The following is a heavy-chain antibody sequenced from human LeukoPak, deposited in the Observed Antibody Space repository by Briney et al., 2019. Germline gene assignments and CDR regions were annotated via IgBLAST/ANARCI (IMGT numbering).Heavy chain of an antibody. CDR2: INPNSGGT. CDR1: GYTFTGYY. CDR3: ARERIGDERYFDYWGQERYFDY. Sequence: ASVKVSCKASGYTFTGYYMHWVRQAPGQGLEWMGWINPNSGGTNYAQKFQGRVTMTRDTSISTAYMELSRLRSDDTAVYYCARERIGDERYFDYWGQERYFDYWGQGTLVTVSS. J-gene: IGHJ4*02. V-gene: IGHV1-2*02. D-gene: IGHD3-9*01.